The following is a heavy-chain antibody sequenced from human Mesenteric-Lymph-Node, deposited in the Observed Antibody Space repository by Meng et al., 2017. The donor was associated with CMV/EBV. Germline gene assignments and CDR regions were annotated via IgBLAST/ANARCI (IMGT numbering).Heavy chain of an antibody. V-gene: IGHV3-72*01. J-gene: IGHJ3*02. CDR1: GCTFSDHY. CDR2: TGNKANSYTT. CDR3: ARLERRGGFDI. D-gene: IGHD1-1*01. Sequence: GESLKTPRSAFGCTFSDHYMDWVRQAPGKGLEWVGRTGNKANSYTTNYAASVKSRITISRDDSKNSLLLQMNSLHVDDTAVYYCARLERRGGFDIWGQGTVVTVSS.